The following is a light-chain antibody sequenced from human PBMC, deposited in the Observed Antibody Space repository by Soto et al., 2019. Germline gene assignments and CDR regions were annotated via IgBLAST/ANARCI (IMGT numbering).Light chain of an antibody. CDR2: GAS. Sequence: EIVLTQSPGTLSLSPGERATLSCRASQSVSSSYLAWYQQKPGQAARLLIYGASSRATGIPDRFSGSGSGTDFTLTISRLEPEDVAVYYCQQSRAFGGGTKVEIK. CDR1: QSVSSSY. CDR3: QQSRA. J-gene: IGKJ4*01. V-gene: IGKV3-20*01.